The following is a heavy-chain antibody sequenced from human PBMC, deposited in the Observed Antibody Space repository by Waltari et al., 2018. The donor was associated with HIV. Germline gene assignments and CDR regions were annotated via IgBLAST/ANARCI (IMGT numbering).Heavy chain of an antibody. J-gene: IGHJ6*02. CDR2: ISNNGHST. V-gene: IGHV3-64D*06. CDR1: GFTFSSYA. Sequence: EVQLVESGGGLVQPGGSLRLSCSASGFTFSSYAMHWVRQAPGKGLEYVSAISNNGHSTYYADSVKGRFTISRDNSKNTLNLQMSSLGAEDTAVYYCVKEGGYCSGGRCYYYGMDVWGQGTTVTVSS. CDR3: VKEGGYCSGGRCYYYGMDV. D-gene: IGHD2-15*01.